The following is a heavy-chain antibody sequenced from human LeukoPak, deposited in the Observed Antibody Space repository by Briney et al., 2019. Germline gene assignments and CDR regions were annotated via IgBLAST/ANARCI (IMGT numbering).Heavy chain of an antibody. CDR1: GFTFSTYG. D-gene: IGHD1-26*01. CDR3: GRSGIVTTAVPF. CDR2: IKEDGSDK. Sequence: GGSLRLSCAASGFTFSTYGMHWVRQAPGKGLEWVANIKEDGSDKNYVDSVKGRFTISRDNAKNSLYLQMNTLRAEDTAVYYCGRSGIVTTAVPFWGQGTLSPSPQ. J-gene: IGHJ4*02. V-gene: IGHV3-7*01.